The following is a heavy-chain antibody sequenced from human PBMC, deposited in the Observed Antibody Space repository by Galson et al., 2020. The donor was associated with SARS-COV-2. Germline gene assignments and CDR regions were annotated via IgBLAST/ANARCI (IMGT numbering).Heavy chain of an antibody. Sequence: HGESLKISCKGSGYSFTSYWISWVRQMPGKGLEWMGRIDPSYSYINYSPSFQGHVTISPDKSISTAYLQWSSLKASDTAMYYCARHYGDYATEIDYWGQGTLVTVSS. D-gene: IGHD4-17*01. CDR3: ARHYGDYATEIDY. CDR1: GYSFTSYW. CDR2: IDPSYSYI. V-gene: IGHV5-10-1*01. J-gene: IGHJ4*02.